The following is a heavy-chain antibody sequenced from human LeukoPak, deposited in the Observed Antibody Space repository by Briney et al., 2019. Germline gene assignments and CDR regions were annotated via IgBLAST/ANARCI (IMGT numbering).Heavy chain of an antibody. J-gene: IGHJ3*02. CDR1: GYSFTNYW. D-gene: IGHD6-19*01. CDR2: IWPGDSDT. Sequence: GESLKISCKGSGYSFTNYWIGWVRQMPGKGLEWMAIIWPGDSDTRYSPSFQGQVTISADKSISTAYLQWSSLKASDTAMYYCARQGSFLGGWYRDAFDIWGQGTMVTVSS. V-gene: IGHV5-51*01. CDR3: ARQGSFLGGWYRDAFDI.